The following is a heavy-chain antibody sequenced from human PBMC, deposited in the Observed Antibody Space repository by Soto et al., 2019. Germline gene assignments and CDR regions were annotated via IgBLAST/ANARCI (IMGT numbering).Heavy chain of an antibody. J-gene: IGHJ6*02. CDR2: ISGSGGST. CDR1: GFTFSSYA. V-gene: IGHV3-23*01. D-gene: IGHD5-18*01. CDR3: AKIRIRLWHPWGMDV. Sequence: GGSLRLSCAASGFTFSSYAMSWVRQAPGKGLEWVSAISGSGGSTYYADSVKGRFTISRDNSKNTLYLQMNSLGAEDTAVYYCAKIRIRLWHPWGMDVWGQGTTVTVSS.